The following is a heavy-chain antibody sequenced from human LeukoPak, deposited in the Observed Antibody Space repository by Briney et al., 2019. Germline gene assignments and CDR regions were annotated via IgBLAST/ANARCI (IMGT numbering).Heavy chain of an antibody. V-gene: IGHV4-34*01. CDR2: FNHSGNT. D-gene: IGHD5-12*01. Sequence: PSETLSLTCAVYGGSFSGYYWSWIRQPPGKGLEWIGEFNHSGNTKYNPSLKSRVTISVDTSKNQFSLKLNSVTAADTAVYYCASRGGYRFRFTDYYYYYMDVWGNGTTVTVSS. J-gene: IGHJ6*03. CDR1: GGSFSGYY. CDR3: ASRGGYRFRFTDYYYYYMDV.